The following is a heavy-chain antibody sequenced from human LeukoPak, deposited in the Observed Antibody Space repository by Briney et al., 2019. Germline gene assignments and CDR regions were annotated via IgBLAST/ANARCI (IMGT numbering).Heavy chain of an antibody. CDR3: ARVGSWCFDL. D-gene: IGHD6-13*01. CDR1: GVSISSYY. J-gene: IGHJ4*02. V-gene: IGHV4-59*01. CDR2: IYYSGST. Sequence: SETLSLTCTVSGVSISSYYWSWIRQPPGKGLEWIGFIYYSGSTNYNPSLKSRVTISVDTSKNQFSLKLSSVTAADTAVYYCARVGSWCFDLWGQGTLVTVSS.